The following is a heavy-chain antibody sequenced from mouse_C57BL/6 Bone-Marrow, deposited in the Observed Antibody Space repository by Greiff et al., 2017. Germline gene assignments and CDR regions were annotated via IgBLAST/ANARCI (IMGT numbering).Heavy chain of an antibody. Sequence: VQLQQPGAELVKPGASVKMSCKASGYTFTSYWITWVKQRPGQGLEWIGVIYPGSGSTNYNEKFKSKATLTVDTSSSTAYMQLSSLTCEDSEVYYCEKRGNDYGEGYFDVWGTGTTVTVSS. J-gene: IGHJ1*03. CDR1: GYTFTSYW. D-gene: IGHD2-4*01. V-gene: IGHV1-55*01. CDR2: IYPGSGST. CDR3: EKRGNDYGEGYFDV.